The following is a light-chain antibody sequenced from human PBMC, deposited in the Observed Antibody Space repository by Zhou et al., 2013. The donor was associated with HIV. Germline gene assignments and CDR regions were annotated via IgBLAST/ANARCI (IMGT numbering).Light chain of an antibody. CDR3: QQSYSTPRT. CDR1: QGISNY. J-gene: IGKJ1*01. V-gene: IGKV1-9*01. Sequence: DIQLTQSASFLSASVGDTVTITCRASQGISNYLAWYQQKPGKAPQLLIYATSTLQTGVPSRFSGNGSGTEFTLTISSLQPEDFATYYCQQSYSTPRTFGQGTKVEIK. CDR2: ATS.